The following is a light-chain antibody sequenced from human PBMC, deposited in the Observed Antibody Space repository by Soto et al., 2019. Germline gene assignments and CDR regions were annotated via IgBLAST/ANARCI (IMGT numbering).Light chain of an antibody. CDR1: QSVSSY. J-gene: IGKJ2*01. V-gene: IGKV3-11*01. CDR3: QHRGRWPRT. CDR2: GAS. Sequence: EIVLTQSPATLSLSPGERATLSCRASQSVSSYLAWYQQKPGQAPRLLIYGASNRATGISARFSVSGSGTDFTLTISSLEPEDFAVYYCQHRGRWPRTFGQGTKLESK.